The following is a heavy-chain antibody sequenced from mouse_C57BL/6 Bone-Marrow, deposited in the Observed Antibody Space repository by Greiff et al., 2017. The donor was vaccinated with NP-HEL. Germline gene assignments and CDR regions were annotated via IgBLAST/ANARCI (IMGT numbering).Heavy chain of an antibody. Sequence: VQLQESGPELVKPGASVKISCKASGYAFSSSWMNWVKQRPGKGLEWIGRIYPGDGDTNYNGKFKGKATLTADKSSSTAYMQLSSLTSEDSAVYFCARSHYGRDYWGQGTTLTVSS. CDR1: GYAFSSSW. CDR2: IYPGDGDT. V-gene: IGHV1-82*01. CDR3: ARSHYGRDY. D-gene: IGHD1-1*01. J-gene: IGHJ2*01.